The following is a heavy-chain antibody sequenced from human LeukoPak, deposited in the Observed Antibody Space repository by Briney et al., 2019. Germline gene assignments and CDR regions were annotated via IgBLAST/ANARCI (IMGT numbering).Heavy chain of an antibody. V-gene: IGHV3-74*01. CDR3: TRAVAAAGTRYYYYYMDV. D-gene: IGHD6-13*01. CDR1: GFTFSSYW. Sequence: PGGSLRLSCAASGFTFSSYWMHWVRQAPGKGLVWVSRINSDGSSTSYADSVKGRSTISRDNAKNTLYLQMNSLRAEDTAVYYCTRAVAAAGTRYYYYYMDVWGKGTTVTISS. CDR2: INSDGSST. J-gene: IGHJ6*03.